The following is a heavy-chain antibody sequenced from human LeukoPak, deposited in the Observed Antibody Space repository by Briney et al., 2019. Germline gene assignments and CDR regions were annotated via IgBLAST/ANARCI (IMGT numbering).Heavy chain of an antibody. Sequence: GGSLRLSCAASGXTFDDDTMHWVRQTPGRGLEWVSFITWKSHRTHYADSVKGRFTVSRDNSKDSLYLQMNSLRTEDTGLYHCASEVGYRSLGYLGQGTLVTVSS. V-gene: IGHV3-43*01. CDR3: ASEVGYRSLGY. D-gene: IGHD3-3*01. CDR1: GXTFDDDT. CDR2: ITWKSHRT. J-gene: IGHJ4*02.